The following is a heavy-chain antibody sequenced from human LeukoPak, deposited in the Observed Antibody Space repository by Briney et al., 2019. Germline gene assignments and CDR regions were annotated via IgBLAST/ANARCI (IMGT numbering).Heavy chain of an antibody. CDR1: GCIFTSYG. CDR2: VSTYNGIT. J-gene: IGHJ3*02. Sequence: GASVKVSCKASGCIFTSYGISWVRQAPGQGLEWMGWVSTYNGITSYAQKLQDRVTMTTDTSTSTAYMELRSLRSDDTAVYYCARDWYCSGGRCYDVFDIWGQGTTVTVSS. V-gene: IGHV1-18*01. CDR3: ARDWYCSGGRCYDVFDI. D-gene: IGHD2-15*01.